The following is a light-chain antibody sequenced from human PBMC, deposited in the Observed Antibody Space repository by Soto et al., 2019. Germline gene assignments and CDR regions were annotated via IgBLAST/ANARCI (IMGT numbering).Light chain of an antibody. CDR3: HQRSNCMYT. CDR2: DAS. Sequence: EIVLTQSPATLSLSPGERVTLSCRASQSVSSYLAWYQQQPGQAPRLLIYDASNRATGIPARFSGSRSGTDFTLNISSLEPEDFAVYYCHQRSNCMYTCGQGTKLEIK. V-gene: IGKV3-11*01. CDR1: QSVSSY. J-gene: IGKJ2*01.